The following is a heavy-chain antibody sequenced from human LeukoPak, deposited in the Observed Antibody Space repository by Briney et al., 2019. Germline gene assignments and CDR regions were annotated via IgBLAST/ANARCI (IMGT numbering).Heavy chain of an antibody. CDR2: MHPDNGNT. CDR1: GYTFTQYD. CDR3: ARGHGSAFDP. Sequence: ASVKVSCKASGYTFTQYDINWVRQAPGQGLEWMGWMHPDNGNTGYAQKFQGRVTMTRNTSITTAYMELRSLRSDDTAVYYCARGHGSAFDPWGQGTLVTVSS. V-gene: IGHV1-8*01. J-gene: IGHJ5*02. D-gene: IGHD3-10*01.